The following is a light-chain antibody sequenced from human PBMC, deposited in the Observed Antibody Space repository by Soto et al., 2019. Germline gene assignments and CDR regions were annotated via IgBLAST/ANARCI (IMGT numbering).Light chain of an antibody. CDR1: QSVSSSY. J-gene: IGKJ1*01. V-gene: IGKV3-20*01. CDR2: GAS. Sequence: EIVLTQSPGTLSLSPGERATLSCRASQSVSSSYLAWYQQKPGQAPRLLIYGASSMSPGIPDRFSGSGSWTDFTLTIISLVAEDFAVYYCQQYGSSLACTFGQGTKVEIK. CDR3: QQYGSSLACT.